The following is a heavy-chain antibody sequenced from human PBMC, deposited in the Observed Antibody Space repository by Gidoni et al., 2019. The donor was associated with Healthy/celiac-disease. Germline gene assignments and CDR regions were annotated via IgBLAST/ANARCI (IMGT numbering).Heavy chain of an antibody. CDR1: AFTFSSYG. D-gene: IGHD3-22*01. Sequence: QVQLVESGGGVVQPGRSLRLSCAASAFTFSSYGMHWVRQAPGKGREWLAVIWYDGSNKYYAASVKGRFTIFRDNSKNLLYLQMNRPGAEDTAVYYCAREGEKYYYDSSGYYFDYWGQGTLVTVSS. V-gene: IGHV3-33*01. CDR2: IWYDGSNK. CDR3: AREGEKYYYDSSGYYFDY. J-gene: IGHJ4*02.